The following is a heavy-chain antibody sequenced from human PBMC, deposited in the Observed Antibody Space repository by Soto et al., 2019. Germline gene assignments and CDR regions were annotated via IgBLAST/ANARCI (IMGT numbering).Heavy chain of an antibody. CDR3: ARGKSPNCSGGSCYVLPYGAYYYYYGMDV. CDR2: ISAYNGNT. V-gene: IGHV1-18*01. D-gene: IGHD2-15*01. Sequence: ASVKVSCKASGYTFTSYGISWVRQAPGQGLEWMGWISAYNGNTNYAQKLQGRVTMTTDTSTSTACMELRSLRSDDTAVYYCARGKSPNCSGGSCYVLPYGAYYYYYGMDVWGQGTTVTVSS. CDR1: GYTFTSYG. J-gene: IGHJ6*02.